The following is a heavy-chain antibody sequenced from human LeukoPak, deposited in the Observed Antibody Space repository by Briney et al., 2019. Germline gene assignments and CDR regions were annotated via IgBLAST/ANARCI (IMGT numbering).Heavy chain of an antibody. Sequence: SETLSLTCTVSGGPISSYYWSWIRQPPGKGLEWIGYIYYSGSTNYNPSLKSRVTISVDTSKNQFSLKLSSVTAADTAVYYCARHREVVTCFDLWGRGTLVTVSS. D-gene: IGHD2-21*02. CDR3: ARHREVVTCFDL. CDR1: GGPISSYY. J-gene: IGHJ2*01. CDR2: IYYSGST. V-gene: IGHV4-59*08.